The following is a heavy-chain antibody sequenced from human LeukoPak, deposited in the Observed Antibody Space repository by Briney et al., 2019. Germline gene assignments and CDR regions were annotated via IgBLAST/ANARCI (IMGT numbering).Heavy chain of an antibody. V-gene: IGHV1-18*01. Sequence: ASVKVSCKASGYTFTSYGISWVRQAPGQGLEWMGWISAYNGNTNHAQKLQGRVTMTTDTSTSTAYMELRSLRSDDTAVYYCARVYGGYQYYYYYMDVWGKGTTVTVSS. CDR1: GYTFTSYG. CDR2: ISAYNGNT. J-gene: IGHJ6*03. CDR3: ARVYGGYQYYYYYMDV. D-gene: IGHD2-2*01.